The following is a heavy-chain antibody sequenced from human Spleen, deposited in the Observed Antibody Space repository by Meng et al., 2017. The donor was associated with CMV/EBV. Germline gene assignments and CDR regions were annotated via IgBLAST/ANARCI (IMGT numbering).Heavy chain of an antibody. J-gene: IGHJ5*02. CDR2: INHSGST. V-gene: IGHV4-34*01. D-gene: IGHD6-13*01. CDR1: GGSFSGYY. CDR3: ASCERGQQLVTPFDP. Sequence: QVHTQQWGAGLLKPSETLSLTCAVYGGSFSGYYWSWIRQPPGKGLEWIGEINHSGSTNYNPSLKSRVTISVDTSKNQFSLKLSSVTAADTAVYYCASCERGQQLVTPFDPWGQGTLVTVSS.